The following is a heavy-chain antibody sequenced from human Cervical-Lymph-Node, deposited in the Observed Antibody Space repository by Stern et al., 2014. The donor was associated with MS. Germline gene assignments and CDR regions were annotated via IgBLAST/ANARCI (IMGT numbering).Heavy chain of an antibody. D-gene: IGHD4-11*01. V-gene: IGHV5-51*01. CDR1: GYSFTNYW. J-gene: IGHJ4*02. Sequence: EVQLLQSGAGVKRPGQSLKISCRASGYSFTNYWVAWVRQKPGKGLEWWGIIHPGDSEVRYSPSFQGRVTMSVDRSINTAYLQWSSLQPSDTAMYYCARQLGHSNFLHYWGQGVLVTVSS. CDR2: IHPGDSEV. CDR3: ARQLGHSNFLHY.